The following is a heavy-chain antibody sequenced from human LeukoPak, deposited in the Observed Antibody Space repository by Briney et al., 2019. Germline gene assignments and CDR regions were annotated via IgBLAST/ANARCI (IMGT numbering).Heavy chain of an antibody. CDR3: ARDSGSGNNDY. CDR2: ISAGNGNT. D-gene: IGHD1-26*01. CDR1: GYTFTSYA. Sequence: GASVKASCKASGYTFTSYAIHWVRQAPGQRLEWMGRISAGNGNTKYSQNFQGRVTFISNTSATTAFMELSSLRSEDAAVYYCARDSGSGNNDYWGQGTLVTVSS. V-gene: IGHV1-3*01. J-gene: IGHJ4*02.